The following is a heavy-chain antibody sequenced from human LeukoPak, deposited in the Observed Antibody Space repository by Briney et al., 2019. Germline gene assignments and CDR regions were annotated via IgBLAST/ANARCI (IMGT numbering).Heavy chain of an antibody. V-gene: IGHV4-39*07. Sequence: SETLSLTCTVSGASISGSGYYWGWIRQPPGKGLEWIGSIYSSGSTYYNASLQSRVTISIETSKNQISLRLNSVTAADTAVYYCATYKYDYVWGNQHFDYWGQGTLVAVSS. J-gene: IGHJ4*02. D-gene: IGHD3-16*01. CDR3: ATYKYDYVWGNQHFDY. CDR1: GASISGSGYY. CDR2: IYSSGST.